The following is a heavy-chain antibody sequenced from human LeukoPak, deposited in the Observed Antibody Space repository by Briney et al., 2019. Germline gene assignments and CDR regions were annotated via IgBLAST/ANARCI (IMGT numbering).Heavy chain of an antibody. D-gene: IGHD6-13*01. Sequence: GGSLRLSCAASGFSFSTYGMNWVRQAPGKGLEWVSYIYGNSETIYYADSVKGRFTISRDNAKNSLYLQMNSLRAEDTAVYYCARDCSSSWYLYYYGMDVWGQGTTVTVSS. CDR1: GFSFSTYG. J-gene: IGHJ6*02. CDR2: IYGNSETI. V-gene: IGHV3-48*01. CDR3: ARDCSSSWYLYYYGMDV.